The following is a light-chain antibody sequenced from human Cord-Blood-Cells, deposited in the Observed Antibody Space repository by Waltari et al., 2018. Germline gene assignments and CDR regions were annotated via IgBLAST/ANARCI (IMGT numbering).Light chain of an antibody. CDR2: XAS. J-gene: IGKJ2*01. CDR3: QXSYXXXYT. V-gene: IGKV1-39*01. Sequence: QMTQSPSSLSASVGDRVTITCRASQSISSYLNWXXQKPXKAPXXXIYXASSLQSGVPSXXSGXXXGTXXXLTISSXQPEXFAXXYCQXSYXXXYTXGQGTKL. CDR1: QSISSY.